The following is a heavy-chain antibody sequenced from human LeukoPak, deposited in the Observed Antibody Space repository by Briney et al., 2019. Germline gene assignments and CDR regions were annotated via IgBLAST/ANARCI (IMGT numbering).Heavy chain of an antibody. CDR1: GFTFSSYS. D-gene: IGHD6-19*01. J-gene: IGHJ4*02. Sequence: PGGSLRLSCAASGFTFSSYSMNWVRQAPGKGLEWVSSITSSSSYMYYADSVKGRFTISRDNAKNSLYLQMNSLRAEDTAVYYCATHSSGGGWGQGTLVTVSS. V-gene: IGHV3-21*01. CDR3: ATHSSGGG. CDR2: ITSSSSYM.